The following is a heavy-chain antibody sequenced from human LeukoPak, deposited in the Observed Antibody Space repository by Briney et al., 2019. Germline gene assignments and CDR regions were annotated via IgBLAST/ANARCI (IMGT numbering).Heavy chain of an antibody. CDR2: INPNSGGT. J-gene: IGHJ3*02. CDR3: AREITIFGVEGAFDI. CDR1: GYTFTGYY. D-gene: IGHD3-3*01. Sequence: ASVKVSCKASGYTFTGYYMHWVRQAPGQGLEWMGWINPNSGGTNYAQKFQGRVTMTRDTSISTAYMELNRLRSDDTAVYYCAREITIFGVEGAFDIWGQGTMVTVSS. V-gene: IGHV1-2*02.